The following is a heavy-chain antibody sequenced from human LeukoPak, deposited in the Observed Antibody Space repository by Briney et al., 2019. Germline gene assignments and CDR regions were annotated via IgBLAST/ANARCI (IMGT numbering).Heavy chain of an antibody. V-gene: IGHV3-21*01. Sequence: GGSLGLSCAASGFTFSSYSMNWVRQAPGKGLEWVSSISTSSSYIYYADSLKGRFTISRHNAKNSLYLHMNSLRAEDTAVYYCARGADGVSSNSRGWFDPWGQGTLVTVSS. CDR3: ARGADGVSSNSRGWFDP. CDR2: ISTSSSYI. D-gene: IGHD2-15*01. CDR1: GFTFSSYS. J-gene: IGHJ5*02.